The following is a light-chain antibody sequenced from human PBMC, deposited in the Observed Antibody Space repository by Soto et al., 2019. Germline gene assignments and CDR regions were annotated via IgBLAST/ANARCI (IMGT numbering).Light chain of an antibody. CDR2: DAS. CDR1: QSVSSY. CDR3: QQRSSWPRIT. V-gene: IGKV3-11*01. Sequence: EVVLTQSPATLSLSPGERATLSCRASQSVSSYLAWYQQRPGQAPRLLIYDASNRATGIPDRFSGSVSGTDFTLTISSLEPEDCAVYYCQQRSSWPRITFGPGTKVDIK. J-gene: IGKJ3*01.